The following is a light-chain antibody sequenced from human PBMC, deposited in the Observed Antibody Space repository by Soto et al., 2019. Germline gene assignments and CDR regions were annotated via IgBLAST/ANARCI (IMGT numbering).Light chain of an antibody. CDR3: QQYNNWPRA. V-gene: IGKV3-15*01. CDR2: RAS. CDR1: QSVSNN. J-gene: IGKJ1*01. Sequence: EVVLTQSPGTLSLSPWERSSLSCSASQSVSNNYLAWYQQKPGQAPRLLIYRASTRATGVPARFSGSGSGTEFTLTISSLQSEDFAVYYCQQYNNWPRAFGQGTKVDIK.